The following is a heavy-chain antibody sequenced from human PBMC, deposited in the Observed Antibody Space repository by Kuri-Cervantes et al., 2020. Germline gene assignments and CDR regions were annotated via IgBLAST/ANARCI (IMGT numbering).Heavy chain of an antibody. CDR2: IRADGSRQ. CDR1: GCTFSRYA. V-gene: IGHV3-30*02. Sequence: GESLKIFCAASGCTFSRYAMSWVRQAPGKGLEWVAFIRADGSRQDYADSVKGRFTISRDNSKNTLYLEMNSLRAEDTAVYYCAKEADGGYVLAHWGQGTLVTVSS. D-gene: IGHD5-12*01. CDR3: AKEADGGYVLAH. J-gene: IGHJ4*02.